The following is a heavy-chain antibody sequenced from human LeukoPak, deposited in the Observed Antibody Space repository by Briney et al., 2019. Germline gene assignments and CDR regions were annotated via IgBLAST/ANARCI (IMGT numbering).Heavy chain of an antibody. Sequence: GGSLRLSCAASGFTFDDYGMSWVRQAPGKGLEWVSGINWNGGSTGYADSVKGRFTISRDNAKNTLYLQMNSLRAEDTAVYYCATPRIVGATRAAWGQGTLVTVSS. CDR1: GFTFDDYG. D-gene: IGHD1-26*01. CDR2: INWNGGST. CDR3: ATPRIVGATRAA. J-gene: IGHJ4*02. V-gene: IGHV3-20*04.